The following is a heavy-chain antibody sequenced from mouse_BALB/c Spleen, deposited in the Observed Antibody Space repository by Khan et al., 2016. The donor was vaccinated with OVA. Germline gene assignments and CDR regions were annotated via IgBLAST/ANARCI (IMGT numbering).Heavy chain of an antibody. CDR2: IDPENGDT. V-gene: IGHV14-4*02. J-gene: IGHJ3*01. CDR1: GFNIKDYY. Sequence: EVKLEESGAELVRSGASVKLSCTASGFNIKDYYIHWMKQRPKQGLEWIGWIDPENGDTECAPKFQGKATMTADISSNTAYLLLSSLTSEDTAVYYCSAAKLSFWFASWGQGTLVTVSA. CDR3: SAAKLSFWFAS. D-gene: IGHD1-3*01.